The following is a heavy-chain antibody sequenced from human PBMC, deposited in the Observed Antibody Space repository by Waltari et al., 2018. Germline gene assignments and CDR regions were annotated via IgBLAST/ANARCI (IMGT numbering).Heavy chain of an antibody. V-gene: IGHV3-30-3*01. J-gene: IGHJ3*02. D-gene: IGHD3-3*01. CDR2: ISYDGSNK. Sequence: HVQLLESGGCVVQPGRPLRLSCAASGFPFSSYAFHWVRQAPGKGLEWVAVISYDGSNKYYADFVKGRFTISRDNSKNTLYLQMNSLRAEDTAVYYCARDVLEWLSMGDAFDIWGQGTMVTVSS. CDR1: GFPFSSYA. CDR3: ARDVLEWLSMGDAFDI.